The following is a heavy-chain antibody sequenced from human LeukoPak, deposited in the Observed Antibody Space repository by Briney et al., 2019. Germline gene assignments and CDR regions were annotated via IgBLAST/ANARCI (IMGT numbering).Heavy chain of an antibody. D-gene: IGHD3-10*01. Sequence: SETLSLTCTVSGGSINNYYWSWIRQPPGKGLEWIGHVYYDRSNKNNPSLKSRVTMTVDTSKDQFSLKVTSVTAADTAMYFCARFGSYFEYWGQGILVTVSS. CDR2: VYYDRSN. CDR3: ARFGSYFEY. CDR1: GGSINNYY. J-gene: IGHJ4*02. V-gene: IGHV4-59*12.